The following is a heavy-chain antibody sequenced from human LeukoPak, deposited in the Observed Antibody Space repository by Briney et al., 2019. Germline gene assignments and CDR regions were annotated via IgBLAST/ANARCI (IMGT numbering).Heavy chain of an antibody. CDR3: ARGCGGSCYLDY. Sequence: PSQTLSLTCAVSGGSISSGGYSWSWIRQPPGKGLEWIGYIYHSGSTYYNPFPKSRVTISVDRSKNQFSLKLSSVTAADTAVYYCARGCGGSCYLDYWGQGTLVTVSS. V-gene: IGHV4-30-2*01. CDR1: GGSISSGGYS. J-gene: IGHJ4*02. CDR2: IYHSGST. D-gene: IGHD2-15*01.